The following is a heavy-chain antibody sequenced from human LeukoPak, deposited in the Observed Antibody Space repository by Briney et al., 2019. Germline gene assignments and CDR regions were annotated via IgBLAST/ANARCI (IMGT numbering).Heavy chain of an antibody. V-gene: IGHV4-39*01. Sequence: SETLSLTCTVSGGSISSSSYYWGWIRQPPGKGLEWIGSIYYSGSTYYNPSLKSRVTISVDTSKNQFSLKLSSVTAADTAVYYCARHGSEYYDFWSGYLGGPAFDYWGQGTLVTVSS. D-gene: IGHD3-3*01. CDR2: IYYSGST. CDR1: GGSISSSSYY. CDR3: ARHGSEYYDFWSGYLGGPAFDY. J-gene: IGHJ4*02.